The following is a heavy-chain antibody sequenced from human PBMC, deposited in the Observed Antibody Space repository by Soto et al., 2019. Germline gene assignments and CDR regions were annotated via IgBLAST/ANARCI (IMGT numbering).Heavy chain of an antibody. J-gene: IGHJ4*02. D-gene: IGHD3-10*01. CDR2: IRQDGREI. CDR1: GFTFSSAW. CDR3: ARDTRGSFDS. Sequence: PGGSLRLSCAASGFTFSSAWMTWVRQAPGKGLEWVANIRQDGREIYYMDSVKGRFTISRDNAKNSLYFQMSSLRAEDTAVYYCARDTRGSFDSWGQGTLVTVSS. V-gene: IGHV3-7*01.